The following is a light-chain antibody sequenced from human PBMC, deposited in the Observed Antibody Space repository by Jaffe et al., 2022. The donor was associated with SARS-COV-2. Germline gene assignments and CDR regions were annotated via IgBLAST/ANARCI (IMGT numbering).Light chain of an antibody. CDR1: QSISTW. V-gene: IGKV1-5*03. CDR2: KAS. CDR3: QQYNNYFTWT. Sequence: DIQMTQSPSTLSASVGDRVTITCRASQSISTWLAWYQQKPGKAPKLLIYKASSLESGVPSRFSGSGSETEFTLTISSLQPDDFATYYCQQYNNYFTWTFGQGTKLEIK. J-gene: IGKJ1*01.